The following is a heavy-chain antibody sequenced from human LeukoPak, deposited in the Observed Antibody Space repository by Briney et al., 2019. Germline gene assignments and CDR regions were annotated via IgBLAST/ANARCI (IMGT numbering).Heavy chain of an antibody. CDR2: IIPIFGTA. D-gene: IGHD1-26*01. CDR3: ARTVVGATTDDAVDI. J-gene: IGHJ3*02. CDR1: GGTFSSYA. Sequence: ASVKVSCKTSGGTFSSYAISWVRQAPGQGLEWMGRIIPIFGTANYAQKFQGRVTITTDESTSTAYMELSSLRSEDTAVYYCARTVVGATTDDAVDIWGQGTMVTVSS. V-gene: IGHV1-69*05.